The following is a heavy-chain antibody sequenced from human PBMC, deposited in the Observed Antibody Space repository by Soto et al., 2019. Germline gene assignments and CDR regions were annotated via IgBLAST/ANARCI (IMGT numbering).Heavy chain of an antibody. CDR1: GFSLSNARMG. CDR3: ARIFRRGYGYDYYGMDV. J-gene: IGHJ6*02. Sequence: QVTLKESGPVLVKPTETLTLTCTVSGFSLSNARMGVSWIRQPPGKALEWLAHIFSNDEKSYSTSLKSRLTISKDTSKSQVVLTMTNIDPVDTATYYCARIFRRGYGYDYYGMDVWGQGTTVTFSS. D-gene: IGHD5-18*01. CDR2: IFSNDEK. V-gene: IGHV2-26*01.